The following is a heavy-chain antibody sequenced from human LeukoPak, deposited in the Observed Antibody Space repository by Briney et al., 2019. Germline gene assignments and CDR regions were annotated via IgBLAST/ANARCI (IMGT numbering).Heavy chain of an antibody. CDR2: INPNSGGT. CDR3: AKDRRPNSYSSSWLDY. D-gene: IGHD6-13*01. Sequence: ASVKVSCQASGYTLSGYYMHWVRQAPGQGLEWMGWINPNSGGTNYAQKFQGRVTMTRDTSISTAYMELSRLRSDDTAVYYCAKDRRPNSYSSSWLDYWGQGTLITVSS. J-gene: IGHJ4*02. CDR1: GYTLSGYY. V-gene: IGHV1-2*02.